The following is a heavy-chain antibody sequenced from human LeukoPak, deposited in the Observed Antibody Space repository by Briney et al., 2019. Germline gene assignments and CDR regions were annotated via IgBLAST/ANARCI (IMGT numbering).Heavy chain of an antibody. CDR3: ARQLGIAVAGPYHFDY. CDR2: IYYSGST. J-gene: IGHJ4*02. V-gene: IGHV4-31*03. Sequence: PSQTLSLTCTVSGGSISSGGYYWSWIRQHPGKGLEWIGYIYYSGSTYYNPSLKSRVTISVDTSKKQFSLKLSSVTAADTAVYYCARQLGIAVAGPYHFDYWGQGTLVTVSS. CDR1: GGSISSGGYY. D-gene: IGHD6-19*01.